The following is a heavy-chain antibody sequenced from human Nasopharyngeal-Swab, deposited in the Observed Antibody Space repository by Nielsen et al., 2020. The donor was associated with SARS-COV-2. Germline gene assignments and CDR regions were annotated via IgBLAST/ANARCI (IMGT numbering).Heavy chain of an antibody. CDR3: AREGYYDSSGYYNHDAFDI. D-gene: IGHD3-22*01. V-gene: IGHV4-39*02. CDR1: GGSISSSSYY. CDR2: IYYSGST. Sequence: GSLRLSCTVSGGSISSSSYYWGWIRPPPGKGLEWIGSIYYSGSTYYNPSLKSRVTISVDTSKNQFSLKLSSVTAADTAVYYCAREGYYDSSGYYNHDAFDIWGQVTMVTVSS. J-gene: IGHJ3*02.